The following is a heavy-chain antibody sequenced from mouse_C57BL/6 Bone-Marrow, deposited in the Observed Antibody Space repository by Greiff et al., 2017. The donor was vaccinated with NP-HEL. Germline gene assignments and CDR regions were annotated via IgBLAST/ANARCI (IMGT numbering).Heavy chain of an antibody. V-gene: IGHV1-66*01. D-gene: IGHD1-1*01. CDR1: GYSFTSYY. Sequence: QVQLKESGPELVKPGASVKISCKASGYSFTSYYIHWVKQRPGQGLEWIGWLYPGSGNTKYTEKFKGKATLTADTSSSTAYMQLSSLTSEDSAVYYCARRKGLLLFAYWGQGTLVTVSA. J-gene: IGHJ3*01. CDR3: ARRKGLLLFAY. CDR2: LYPGSGNT.